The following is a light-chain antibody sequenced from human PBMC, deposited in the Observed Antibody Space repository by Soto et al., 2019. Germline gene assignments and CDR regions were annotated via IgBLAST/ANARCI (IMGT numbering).Light chain of an antibody. Sequence: EIVMTQSPATLSVSPGERATLSCRASQSVRNDLAWYQQRPGQAPRLLIYGASTRATDIPARFSGSGSGTEFTLTISSLQSEDFAVYYCQQYNNWPPRTFGHGTKVDIK. CDR3: QQYNNWPPRT. V-gene: IGKV3-15*01. J-gene: IGKJ1*01. CDR2: GAS. CDR1: QSVRND.